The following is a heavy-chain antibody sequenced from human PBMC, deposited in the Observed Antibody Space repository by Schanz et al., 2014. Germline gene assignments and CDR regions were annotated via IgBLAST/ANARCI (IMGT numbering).Heavy chain of an antibody. CDR2: INPSSGTT. J-gene: IGHJ4*02. CDR3: ARGGFFDSTSFDS. Sequence: QVQLVQSGAEVKQPGASVKVSCKASGYSFTDYAIHWVRQAPGQGLEWMGKINPSSGTTRIAQNFQGRLTVTRDTSTSTVNMELSSLRSEDTAVYYCARGGFFDSTSFDSWGQGTLVTVSS. V-gene: IGHV1-46*03. D-gene: IGHD2-2*01. CDR1: GYSFTDYA.